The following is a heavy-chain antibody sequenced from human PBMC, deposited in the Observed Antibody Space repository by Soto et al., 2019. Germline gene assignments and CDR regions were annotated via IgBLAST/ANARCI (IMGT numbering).Heavy chain of an antibody. Sequence: ASVKVSCKASGYTFTSYAMHWVRQAPGQRLEWMGWINAGNGNTKYSQKFQGRVTITRDTSASTAYMELSSLRSEDTAVYYCAIYDRSGYYPSAAFVIWGQGTMVTVSS. D-gene: IGHD3-22*01. CDR1: GYTFTSYA. J-gene: IGHJ3*02. CDR3: AIYDRSGYYPSAAFVI. CDR2: INAGNGNT. V-gene: IGHV1-3*01.